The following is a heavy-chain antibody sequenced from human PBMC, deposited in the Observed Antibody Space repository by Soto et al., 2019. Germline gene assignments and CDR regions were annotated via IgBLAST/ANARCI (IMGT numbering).Heavy chain of an antibody. D-gene: IGHD4-17*01. J-gene: IGHJ3*02. CDR2: ISSSSSTI. CDR3: ASTATGTFFDI. V-gene: IGHV3-48*01. Sequence: EVQLVESGGGLVQPGGSLRLSCAASGFTFSSYSMNWVRQAPGKGLEWVSYISSSSSTIYYADSVKGRFTISRDNAKNSLYLQMNSLRAEDTAVYYCASTATGTFFDIWGQETMVTVSS. CDR1: GFTFSSYS.